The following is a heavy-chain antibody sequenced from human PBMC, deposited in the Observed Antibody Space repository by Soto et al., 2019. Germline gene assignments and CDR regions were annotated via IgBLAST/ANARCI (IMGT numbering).Heavy chain of an antibody. J-gene: IGHJ4*02. D-gene: IGHD6-13*01. CDR2: ISSSGGST. V-gene: IGHV3-23*01. Sequence: EVQLLESGGGLVQPGGSLRLSCAASGFTFSSNAMTWVRQAPGKGLEWVSAISSSGGSTYYADSVKGRFTISGDNSKNRMYLQMNRLRAEDTAVYYCAKGLRRASSSWYPRPNPVDYWGQGTLVTVSS. CDR3: AKGLRRASSSWYPRPNPVDY. CDR1: GFTFSSNA.